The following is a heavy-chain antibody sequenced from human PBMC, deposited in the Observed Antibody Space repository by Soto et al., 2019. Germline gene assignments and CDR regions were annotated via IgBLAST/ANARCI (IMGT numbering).Heavy chain of an antibody. J-gene: IGHJ4*02. CDR3: ASKSTPSPYYYDSSGYSH. Sequence: GGSLRLSCAASGFTFSSYAMHWVRQAPGKGLEWVAVISYDGSNKYYADSVKGRFTISRDNSKNTLYLQMNSLRAEDTAVYYCASKSTPSPYYYDSSGYSHWGQGTLVTVSS. V-gene: IGHV3-30-3*01. CDR2: ISYDGSNK. D-gene: IGHD3-22*01. CDR1: GFTFSSYA.